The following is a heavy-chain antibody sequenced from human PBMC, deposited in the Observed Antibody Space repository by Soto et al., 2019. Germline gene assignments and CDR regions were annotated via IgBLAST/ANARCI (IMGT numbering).Heavy chain of an antibody. CDR1: GYTFTGYG. D-gene: IGHD3-9*01. V-gene: IGHV1-18*01. Sequence: QVPLVQSGAEVKKPGASVKVSCKASGYTFTGYGISWVRQAPGQGLEWMGWISASNGNTNYAQKLQGRVTMTTDTSTSTAYMELRSLRSDDTAVYYCARDSDYDNLTGYRHPYHYYGMDVWGQGTTGTVS. CDR3: ARDSDYDNLTGYRHPYHYYGMDV. J-gene: IGHJ6*02. CDR2: ISASNGNT.